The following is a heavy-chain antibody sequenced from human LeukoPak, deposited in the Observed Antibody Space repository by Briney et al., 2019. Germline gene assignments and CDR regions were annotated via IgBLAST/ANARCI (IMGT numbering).Heavy chain of an antibody. CDR3: ARGRFYRYCTNGVGYSY. D-gene: IGHD2-8*01. CDR1: GYTFTSYD. V-gene: IGHV1-8*01. Sequence: GASVKVSCKASGYTFTSYDINWVRQATGQGLEWMGWMNPNSGNTGYAQKFQGRVTMTRNTSISTAYMELSSLRSEDTAVYYCARGRFYRYCTNGVGYSYGGKGTLVTVS. J-gene: IGHJ4*02. CDR2: MNPNSGNT.